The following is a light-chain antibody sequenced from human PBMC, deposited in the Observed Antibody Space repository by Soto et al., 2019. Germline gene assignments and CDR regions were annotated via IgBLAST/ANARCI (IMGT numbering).Light chain of an antibody. CDR2: RAS. J-gene: IGKJ3*01. CDR1: QSINGW. Sequence: DIPMTQSPSTLSASVGYRVNITCRASQSINGWLAWYQQKPGKAPKLLVSRASDLQTGVPSRFSGSGSGTEFTLTISSLQTDDFATYYCQQYNSYFFTFGPGTKVDVK. V-gene: IGKV1-5*03. CDR3: QQYNSYFFT.